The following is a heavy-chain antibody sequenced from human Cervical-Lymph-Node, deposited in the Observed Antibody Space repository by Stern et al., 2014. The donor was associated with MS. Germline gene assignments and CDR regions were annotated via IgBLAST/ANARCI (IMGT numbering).Heavy chain of an antibody. CDR2: INTNTGDP. J-gene: IGHJ4*02. D-gene: IGHD1-26*01. Sequence: VQLVESGSELKKPGASVKVSCKTSGYSFTNSALNWVRQAPGQGLEWMGLINTNTGDPLYAQAFAGRFVFSLDTSVRTAYLQINILKPEDSAIYYCATQGASGFGVSPTGYWGQGTLVTVSS. CDR1: GYSFTNSA. V-gene: IGHV7-4-1*02. CDR3: ATQGASGFGVSPTGY.